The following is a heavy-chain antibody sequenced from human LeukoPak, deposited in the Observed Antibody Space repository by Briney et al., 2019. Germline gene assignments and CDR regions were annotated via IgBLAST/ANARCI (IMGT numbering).Heavy chain of an antibody. V-gene: IGHV4-4*02. CDR1: IGSISSSKW. CDR2: IYLYGTT. Sequence: SETLSLTCSVSIGSISSSKWWSWVRQSPVKGLEWIGEIYLYGTTNYNPSFTSRVTMSVDRSKNQFSLQLNSVTPEDTAVYYCARVRYSGTAGGAFDIWGQGTMVTVSS. J-gene: IGHJ3*02. D-gene: IGHD5-12*01. CDR3: ARVRYSGTAGGAFDI.